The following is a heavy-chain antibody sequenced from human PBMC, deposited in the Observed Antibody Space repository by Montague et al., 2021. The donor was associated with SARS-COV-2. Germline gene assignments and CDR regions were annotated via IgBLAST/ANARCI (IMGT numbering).Heavy chain of an antibody. CDR2: IDWDGGE. Sequence: PALVKPTQTLTLTCSFSGFSLSTTGMCISWIRQPPGKALEWLALIDWDGGEYYSTSLKTRLTISKDTSKDQVVLTMTKMDPVDTATYYCARVGFGHYDAVDVWGQGTTVTVSS. CDR3: ARVGFGHYDAVDV. J-gene: IGHJ6*02. D-gene: IGHD1-26*01. V-gene: IGHV2-70*13. CDR1: GFSLSTTGMC.